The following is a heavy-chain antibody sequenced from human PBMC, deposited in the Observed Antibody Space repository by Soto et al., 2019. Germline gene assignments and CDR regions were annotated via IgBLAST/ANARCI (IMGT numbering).Heavy chain of an antibody. V-gene: IGHV3-48*03. J-gene: IGHJ5*02. CDR1: GFTFRNYE. D-gene: IGHD3-10*01. CDR2: ISNGASSI. CDR3: GRVSSASGTFGWLDP. Sequence: LRLSCAASGFTFRNYEMNWVRQAPGKGLEWISYISNGASSIEYADSVKGRFTVSRDNAKNLLYLQMTSLRVEDTAVYFCGRVSSASGTFGWLDPWGQGTLVTVSS.